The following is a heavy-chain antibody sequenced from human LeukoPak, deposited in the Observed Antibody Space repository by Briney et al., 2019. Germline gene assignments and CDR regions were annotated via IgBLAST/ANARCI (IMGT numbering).Heavy chain of an antibody. CDR2: ISGTGYST. J-gene: IGHJ4*02. CDR1: GFKFSGYA. CDR3: AKGALGGAYSWFGEIVYYFDH. V-gene: IGHV3-23*01. Sequence: GGSLRLSCAASGFKFSGYAMSWVRQAPGKGLEWVSAISGTGYSTYYADSVKGRFTTSRDNSKDTLFLQMNSLRAEDTAVYYCAKGALGGAYSWFGEIVYYFDHWGQGTLVTVSS. D-gene: IGHD3-10*01.